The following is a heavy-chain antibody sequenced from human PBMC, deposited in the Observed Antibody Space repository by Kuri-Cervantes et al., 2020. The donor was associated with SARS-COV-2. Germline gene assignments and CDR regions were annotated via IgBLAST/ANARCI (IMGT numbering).Heavy chain of an antibody. CDR1: GFTFSSYA. V-gene: IGHV3-30-3*01. CDR2: ISYDGSNK. D-gene: IGHD6-13*01. J-gene: IGHJ6*02. CDR3: ARCIAAAGTYYYYGMDV. Sequence: GGSLRLSCAASGFTFSSYAMHWVRQAPGKGLEWVAVISYDGSNKYYADSVKGRFTISRDNSKNTLYLQMNSLGAEDTAVYYCARCIAAAGTYYYYGMDVWGQGTTVTVSS.